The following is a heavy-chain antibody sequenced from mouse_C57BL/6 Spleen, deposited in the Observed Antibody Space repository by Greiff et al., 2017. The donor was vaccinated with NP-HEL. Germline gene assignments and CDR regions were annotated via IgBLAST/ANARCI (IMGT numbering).Heavy chain of an antibody. D-gene: IGHD1-1*01. CDR3: ASYYGSSYRFAY. CDR1: GYTFTSYW. V-gene: IGHV1-64*01. CDR2: IHPNSGST. Sequence: QVQLKQPGAELVKPGASVKLSCKASGYTFTSYWMHWVKQRPGQGLEWIGMIHPNSGSTNYNEKFKSKATLTVDKSSSTAYMQLSSLTSEDSAVYYCASYYGSSYRFAYWGQGTLVTVSA. J-gene: IGHJ3*01.